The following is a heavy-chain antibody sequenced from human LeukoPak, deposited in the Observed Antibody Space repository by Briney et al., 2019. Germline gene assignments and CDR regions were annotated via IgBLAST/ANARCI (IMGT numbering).Heavy chain of an antibody. D-gene: IGHD6-13*01. CDR3: ARDQLIAAAGHYYYYGMDV. J-gene: IGHJ6*02. CDR1: GDSVSSNSAA. V-gene: IGHV6-1*01. CDR2: TYYRSKWYN. Sequence: SQTLSLTCAISGDSVSSNSAAWNWIRQSPSRGLEWLGRTYYRSKWYNDYAVSVKSRITINPDTSKNQFSLQPNSVTPEDTAVYYCARDQLIAAAGHYYYYGMDVWGQGTTVTVSS.